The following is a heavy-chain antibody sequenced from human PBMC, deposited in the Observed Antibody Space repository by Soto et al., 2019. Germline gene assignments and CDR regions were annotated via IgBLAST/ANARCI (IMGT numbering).Heavy chain of an antibody. CDR3: GSGSYLGYMDV. D-gene: IGHD3-10*01. CDR1: GFTFSSYA. V-gene: IGHV3-64*01. J-gene: IGHJ6*03. Sequence: PGGSLRLSCAASGFTFSSYAMHWVRQAPGKGLEYVSAISSNGGSTYYANSVKGRFTISRDNSKNTLYLQMGSLRAEDMAVYYCGSGSYLGYMDVWGKGTTVTVSS. CDR2: ISSNGGST.